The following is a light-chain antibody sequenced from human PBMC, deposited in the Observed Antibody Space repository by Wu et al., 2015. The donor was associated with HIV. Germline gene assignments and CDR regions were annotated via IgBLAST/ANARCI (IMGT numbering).Light chain of an antibody. CDR2: TAS. V-gene: IGKV1-8*01. Sequence: AIRMTQSPSSLSASTGDRVTTTCRASRDITTYLAWYQQKPGKAPRLLIYTASTLQSGVPSRFSASGSATDFTLTISGLQSEDFATYYCQQYDSYPYNFGQGTKVEIK. J-gene: IGKJ2*01. CDR1: RDITTY. CDR3: QQYDSYPYN.